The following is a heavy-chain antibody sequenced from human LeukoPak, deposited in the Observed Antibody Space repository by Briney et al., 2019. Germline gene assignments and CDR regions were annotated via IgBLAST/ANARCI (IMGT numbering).Heavy chain of an antibody. Sequence: SETLSLTCSVFGYSISNDYYWAWIRQPAGKGLEWIGRIHSSGSTSYNPSLKSRVTMSVDTSKNQFSLKLRSVTAADTAVYYCARDRYYYDSSGSIFDYWGQGTLVTVSS. V-gene: IGHV4-4*07. CDR3: ARDRYYYDSSGSIFDY. CDR1: GYSISNDYY. J-gene: IGHJ4*02. CDR2: IHSSGST. D-gene: IGHD3-22*01.